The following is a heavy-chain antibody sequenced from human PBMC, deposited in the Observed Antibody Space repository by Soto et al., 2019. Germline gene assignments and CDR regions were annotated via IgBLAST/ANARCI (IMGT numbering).Heavy chain of an antibody. D-gene: IGHD3-10*01. CDR2: VSHSGST. CDR1: GGSISSAAYY. CDR3: ARPYGSGSYSDY. Sequence: SETLSLTCTVSGGSISSAAYYWSWIRQHPGKGLEWIGYVSHSGSTYYNPSLKSRVAISVDTSKNQFSLKLSSVTAADTAVFYCARPYGSGSYSDYWGQGTLVTVSS. V-gene: IGHV4-30-4*08. J-gene: IGHJ4*02.